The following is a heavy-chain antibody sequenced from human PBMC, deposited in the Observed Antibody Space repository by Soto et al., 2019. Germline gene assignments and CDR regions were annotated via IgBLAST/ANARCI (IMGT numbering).Heavy chain of an antibody. Sequence: GGSLRLSCAASGFTFSNYAMSWVRQAPGKGLEWVSGISGSGGSTYYADSVKGRFTISRDNSKNTLYLQMNSLRAEDTAVYYCARRDYSTSGYVFDYWGQGTLVTVSS. CDR2: ISGSGGST. V-gene: IGHV3-23*01. CDR3: ARRDYSTSGYVFDY. J-gene: IGHJ4*02. D-gene: IGHD3-22*01. CDR1: GFTFSNYA.